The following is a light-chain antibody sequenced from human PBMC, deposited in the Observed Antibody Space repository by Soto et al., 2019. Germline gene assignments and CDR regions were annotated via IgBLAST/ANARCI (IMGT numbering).Light chain of an antibody. J-gene: IGKJ4*01. Sequence: GDRVTITCRASQGIGVYLAWFQQKPGKVPKLLIYAASTLQSGVPSRFSGSGSGTDFTLTITSLQPEDVATYYCQKYNSSPLTFGAGTKVDI. CDR1: QGIGVY. CDR3: QKYNSSPLT. CDR2: AAS. V-gene: IGKV1-27*01.